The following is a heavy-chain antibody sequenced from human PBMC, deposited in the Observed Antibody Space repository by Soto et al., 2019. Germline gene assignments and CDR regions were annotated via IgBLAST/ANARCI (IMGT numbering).Heavy chain of an antibody. J-gene: IGHJ4*02. V-gene: IGHV4-61*01. CDR3: ARLDLTYYPDY. CDR1: GDSVNSRNCY. D-gene: IGHD3-3*01. Sequence: PSETRSLTCSVSGDSVNSRNCYWSWIRLPPGKGLEWIGYLYYSGIVNYNPSLKSRVTISADTSKNQFSLKLNSVTAADTAVYFCARLDLTYYPDYWGQGALVTVSS. CDR2: LYYSGIV.